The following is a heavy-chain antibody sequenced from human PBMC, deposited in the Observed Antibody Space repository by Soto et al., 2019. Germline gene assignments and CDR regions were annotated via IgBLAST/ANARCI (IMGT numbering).Heavy chain of an antibody. Sequence: YVTCSCSTSGGTFSSYAISLVRQAPGQGLEWMGGIIPIFGTANYAQKFQGRVTITADESTSTAYMELSRLRSEDTAVYYCARVQNWNYLFDYWGQGTLVTSPQ. CDR1: GGTFSSYA. D-gene: IGHD1-7*01. J-gene: IGHJ4*02. CDR3: ARVQNWNYLFDY. V-gene: IGHV1-69*01. CDR2: IIPIFGTA.